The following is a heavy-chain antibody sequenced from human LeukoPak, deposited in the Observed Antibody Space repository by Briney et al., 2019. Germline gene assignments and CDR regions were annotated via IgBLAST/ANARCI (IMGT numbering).Heavy chain of an antibody. Sequence: SETLSLTCSVSGGFISSSSKYWGWIRQPPGKGLEWIGYIYYSGSTNYNPSLKSRVTISVDTSKNQFSLKLSSVTAADTAVYYCARHSRLDKSSLSWADYWGQGTLVTVSS. D-gene: IGHD2-2*03. CDR2: IYYSGST. CDR1: GGFISSSSKY. V-gene: IGHV4-61*05. CDR3: ARHSRLDKSSLSWADY. J-gene: IGHJ4*02.